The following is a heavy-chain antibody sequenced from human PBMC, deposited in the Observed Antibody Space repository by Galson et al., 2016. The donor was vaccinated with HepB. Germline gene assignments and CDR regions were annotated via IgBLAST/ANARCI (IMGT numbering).Heavy chain of an antibody. CDR3: ARTCGGVDCYPDY. Sequence: QSGAEVKKPGESLKISCRGSGFIFDTYWIGWVRQMPGKGLEWMGIIYPGDSESRYIPSFQGQVTMSADNSINTVYLQLSDLKASDTAIYYCARTCGGVDCYPDYWGQGTLVTVSS. CDR1: GFIFDTYW. CDR2: IYPGDSES. J-gene: IGHJ4*02. D-gene: IGHD2-21*02. V-gene: IGHV5-51*01.